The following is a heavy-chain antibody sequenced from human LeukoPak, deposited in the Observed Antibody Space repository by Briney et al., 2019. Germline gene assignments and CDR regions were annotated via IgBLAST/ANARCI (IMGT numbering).Heavy chain of an antibody. Sequence: GGSLRLSCAASGFTFSSYAMSWVRQAPGKGLEWVSAISGSGGSTHYADSVKGRFTVSRDNSKNTLYLQMNSLRAEDTAVYYCANGGVDTATRSYCYGMDVWGQGTTVTVSS. CDR2: ISGSGGST. CDR1: GFTFSSYA. J-gene: IGHJ6*02. D-gene: IGHD5-18*01. CDR3: ANGGVDTATRSYCYGMDV. V-gene: IGHV3-23*01.